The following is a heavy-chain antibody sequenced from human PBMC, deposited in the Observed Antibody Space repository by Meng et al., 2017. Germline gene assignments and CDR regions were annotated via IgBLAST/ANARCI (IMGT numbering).Heavy chain of an antibody. D-gene: IGHD2-15*01. J-gene: IGHJ5*02. Sequence: SETLSITCAVYGGSFSGYYWSWIRQPPGKGLEWIGEINHSGSTNYNPSLKSRVTISVDTSKNQFSLKLSSVTAADTAVYYCARVSVVVAAHNWFDPWGQGTLVTVSS. CDR3: ARVSVVVAAHNWFDP. V-gene: IGHV4-34*01. CDR1: GGSFSGYY. CDR2: INHSGST.